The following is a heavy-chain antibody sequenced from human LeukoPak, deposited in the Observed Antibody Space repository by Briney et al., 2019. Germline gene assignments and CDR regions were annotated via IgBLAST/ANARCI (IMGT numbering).Heavy chain of an antibody. CDR1: GGSISSSSYY. CDR3: ARDIYYDSSGYYYWFDP. D-gene: IGHD3-22*01. V-gene: IGHV4-39*07. CDR2: IYYSGST. J-gene: IGHJ5*02. Sequence: PSETLSLTCTVSGGSISSSSYYWGWIRQPPGKGLEWIGSIYYSGSTYYNPSLKSRVTISVDTSKNQFSLKLSSVTAADTAVYYCARDIYYDSSGYYYWFDPWGQGTLVTVSS.